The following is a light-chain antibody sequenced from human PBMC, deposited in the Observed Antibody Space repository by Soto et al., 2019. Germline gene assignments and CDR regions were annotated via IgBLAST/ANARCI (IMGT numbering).Light chain of an antibody. CDR1: NIESES. CDR3: QVWDSSYGVI. CDR2: DDS. J-gene: IGLJ2*01. Sequence: SYELTQAPSVSVAPGQTATITCGGDNIESESVHWYQQKPGQAPVMAVFDDSDRPSGIPERFSGSNSGNTATLTISRVEAGDEADYYCQVWDSSYGVIFGGGTKVTVL. V-gene: IGLV3-21*02.